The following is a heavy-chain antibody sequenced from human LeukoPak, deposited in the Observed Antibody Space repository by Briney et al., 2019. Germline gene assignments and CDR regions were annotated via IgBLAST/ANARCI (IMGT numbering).Heavy chain of an antibody. J-gene: IGHJ5*02. Sequence: ASVKVSCKASGYTFTGYYMHWVRQAPGQGLEWMGRINPNSGGTNYAQKFQGWVTMTRDTSISTAYMELSRLRSDDTAVYYCARGYYDSSGYPLYNWFDPWGQGTLVTVSS. CDR1: GYTFTGYY. CDR2: INPNSGGT. CDR3: ARGYYDSSGYPLYNWFDP. D-gene: IGHD3-22*01. V-gene: IGHV1-2*04.